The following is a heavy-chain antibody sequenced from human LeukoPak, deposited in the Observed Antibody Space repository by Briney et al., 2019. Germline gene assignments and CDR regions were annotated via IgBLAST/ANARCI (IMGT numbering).Heavy chain of an antibody. D-gene: IGHD6-19*01. CDR3: AKAGSWSSGWPTSDY. J-gene: IGHJ4*02. Sequence: GGSLRLSCAASGFTFSTFAMSWVRQDPERGLEWVSSITGAGSTTYYPESVKGRFTISRDNSKDTVYLQMNSLRAEDTAVYYCAKAGSWSSGWPTSDYWGQGTLVTVSS. CDR2: ITGAGSTT. CDR1: GFTFSTFA. V-gene: IGHV3-23*01.